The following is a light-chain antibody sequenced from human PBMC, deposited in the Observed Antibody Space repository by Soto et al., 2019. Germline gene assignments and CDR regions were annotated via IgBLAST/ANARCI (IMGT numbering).Light chain of an antibody. CDR2: EVS. V-gene: IGLV2-23*02. J-gene: IGLJ1*01. Sequence: SALTQPASVSGAPGQSITITCTRTSSDVGSYNLVSWYQQHPGKAPKLMIYEVSKRPSGVSNRFSGSKSGNTASLTISGLQAEDEADYYCCSYAGSSFYVFGTGTRVTVL. CDR1: SSDVGSYNL. CDR3: CSYAGSSFYV.